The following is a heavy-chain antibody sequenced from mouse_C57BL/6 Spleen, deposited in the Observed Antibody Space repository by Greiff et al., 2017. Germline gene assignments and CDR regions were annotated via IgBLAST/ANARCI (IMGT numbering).Heavy chain of an antibody. CDR1: GYTFTSYW. V-gene: IGHV1-64*01. Sequence: QVHVKQPGAELVKPGASVKLSCKASGYTFTSYWMHWVKQRPGQGLEWIGMIHPNSGSTNYNEKFKSKATLTVDKSSSTAYMQLSSLTSEESAVYYCARRAEVEGAWFAYWGQGTLVTVSA. CDR3: ARRAEVEGAWFAY. CDR2: IHPNSGST. D-gene: IGHD1-1*01. J-gene: IGHJ3*01.